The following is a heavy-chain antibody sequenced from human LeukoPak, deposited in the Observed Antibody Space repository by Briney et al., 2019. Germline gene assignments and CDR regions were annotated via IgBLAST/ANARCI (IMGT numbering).Heavy chain of an antibody. Sequence: GSSVKVSCKASGGTFSSYAISWVRQAPGQGLEWMGGIIPIFGTANYAQKFQGRVTITADESTSTAYMELSSLRSEDTAVYYCARGINYYYDSSGYYYDVPDFDYWGQGTLVTVSS. CDR3: ARGINYYYDSSGYYYDVPDFDY. J-gene: IGHJ4*02. V-gene: IGHV1-69*01. CDR1: GGTFSSYA. CDR2: IIPIFGTA. D-gene: IGHD3-22*01.